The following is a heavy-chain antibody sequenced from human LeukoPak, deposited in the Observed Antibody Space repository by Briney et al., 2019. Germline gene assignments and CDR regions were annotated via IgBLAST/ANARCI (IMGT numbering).Heavy chain of an antibody. CDR3: ARETRRGEFDY. J-gene: IGHJ4*02. CDR2: IDSSSGTI. D-gene: IGHD3-16*01. V-gene: IGHV3-48*04. Sequence: GSLRLSCAASGFNFSPYSMNWLRQAPGKGLEWVSYIDSSSGTIYYADSVRGRFTISGDNAENSLYLQMNSLRAEDTAVYYCARETRRGEFDYWGQGTLVTVSS. CDR1: GFNFSPYS.